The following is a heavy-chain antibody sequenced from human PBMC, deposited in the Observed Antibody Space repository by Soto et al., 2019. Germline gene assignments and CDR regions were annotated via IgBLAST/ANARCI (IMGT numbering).Heavy chain of an antibody. CDR3: ARQPYSSSWYRSYYYYYGMDV. D-gene: IGHD6-13*01. J-gene: IGHJ6*02. CDR1: GGSISSSSYY. Sequence: PSETLSLTCTVSGGSISSSSYYWGWIRQPPGKVLEWIGSIYYSGSTYYNPSLKSRVTISVDTSTHQFSLKLSSVTAADTAVYYCARQPYSSSWYRSYYYYYGMDVWGQGTTVTVSS. V-gene: IGHV4-39*01. CDR2: IYYSGST.